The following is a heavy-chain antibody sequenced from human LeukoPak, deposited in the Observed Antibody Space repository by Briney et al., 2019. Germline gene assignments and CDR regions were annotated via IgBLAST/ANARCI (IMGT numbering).Heavy chain of an antibody. V-gene: IGHV4-4*02. Sequence: SGTLSLTCAVSGGSISSSNWWSWVRQPPGKELEWIGEIYHSGSTNYNPSLKSRVTISVDKSKNQFSLKLSSVTAADTAVYYCARDTAMVDDAFDIWGQGTMVTVSS. CDR3: ARDTAMVDDAFDI. CDR2: IYHSGST. D-gene: IGHD5-18*01. J-gene: IGHJ3*02. CDR1: GGSISSSNW.